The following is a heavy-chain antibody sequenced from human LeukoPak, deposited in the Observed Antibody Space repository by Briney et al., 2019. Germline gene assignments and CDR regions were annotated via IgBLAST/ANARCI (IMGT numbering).Heavy chain of an antibody. V-gene: IGHV3-23*01. J-gene: IGHJ4*02. CDR2: ISGSGVMT. CDR1: GFTFSDYA. CDR3: AREGWGATEFDY. D-gene: IGHD1-26*01. Sequence: HPGGSLRLSCAASGFTFSDYAMTWVRQAPGKGLEWVATISGSGVMTYYADSVKGRFTISRDNAKNTLYLQMNSLRAEDTAVYYCAREGWGATEFDYWGQGTLVTVSS.